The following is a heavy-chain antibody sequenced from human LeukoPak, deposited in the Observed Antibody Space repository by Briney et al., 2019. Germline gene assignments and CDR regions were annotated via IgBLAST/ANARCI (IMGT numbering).Heavy chain of an antibody. D-gene: IGHD1-26*01. Sequence: PGGSLRLSCAASGFTFSDYWMHWVRQAPGKGLGWVSRINTDGSFTRYADSVQGRFTISRDTAKNTLFLQMNSLRAEDTAVYYCAREAKVGGALQYWGQGSLVTVSS. CDR2: INTDGSFT. J-gene: IGHJ4*02. CDR1: GFTFSDYW. V-gene: IGHV3-74*01. CDR3: AREAKVGGALQY.